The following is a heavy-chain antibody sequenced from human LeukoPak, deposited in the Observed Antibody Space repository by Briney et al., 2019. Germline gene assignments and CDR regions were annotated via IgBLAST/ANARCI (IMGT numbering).Heavy chain of an antibody. CDR1: GYTFTGYY. Sequence: ASVKVSCKASGYTFTGYYMHWVRQAPGQGLEWMGWINPNSGGTNYAQKFQGWVTMTRDTSISTACMELSRLRSDDTAVYYCARAEITMVRGVTPFGMDVWGKGTTVTVSS. CDR3: ARAEITMVRGVTPFGMDV. D-gene: IGHD3-10*01. CDR2: INPNSGGT. V-gene: IGHV1-2*04. J-gene: IGHJ6*04.